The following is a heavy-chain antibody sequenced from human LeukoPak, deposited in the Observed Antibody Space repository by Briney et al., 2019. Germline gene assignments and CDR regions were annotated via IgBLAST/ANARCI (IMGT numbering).Heavy chain of an antibody. CDR1: GGSFSSGGYY. V-gene: IGHV4-31*03. J-gene: IGHJ5*02. Sequence: SQTLSLTCTVSGGSFSSGGYYWSWIPQGPGKGLEWIGYIYCSGITYYHPSLKSRVTITVYPSNNQFSLKLRSVTAADTAVYYCARQVAAFRGVIKGWCDPWGQGTLVTVPS. CDR3: ARQVAAFRGVIKGWCDP. D-gene: IGHD3-10*01. CDR2: IYCSGIT.